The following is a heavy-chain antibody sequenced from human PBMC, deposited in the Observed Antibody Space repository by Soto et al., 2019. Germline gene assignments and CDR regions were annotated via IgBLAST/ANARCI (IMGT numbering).Heavy chain of an antibody. CDR3: ARIRHPPYCSSTSCYMEGWFDP. CDR1: GFSLSTSGMC. J-gene: IGHJ5*02. V-gene: IGHV2-70*01. D-gene: IGHD2-2*02. CDR2: IDWDDDK. Sequence: QSGPTLVNPTQTFTLTCTFSGFSLSTSGMCVSWIRQPPGKALEWLALIDWDDDKYYSTSLKTRLTISKDTSKNQVVLTMTNMDPVDTATYYCARIRHPPYCSSTSCYMEGWFDPWGQGTLVTVSS.